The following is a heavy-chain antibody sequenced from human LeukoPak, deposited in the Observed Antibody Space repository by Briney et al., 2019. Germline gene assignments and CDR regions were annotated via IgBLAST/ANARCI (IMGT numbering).Heavy chain of an antibody. Sequence: SETLSLTCTVSGGSISSYYWSWIRQPPGKGLEWIGYIYYSGSTNYNPSLKSRVTISVDTSKNQFSLKLSSVTAADTAVYYCARHPSAAGRPEDYWGQGTLVTVSS. D-gene: IGHD6-13*01. CDR2: IYYSGST. V-gene: IGHV4-59*08. J-gene: IGHJ4*02. CDR1: GGSISSYY. CDR3: ARHPSAAGRPEDY.